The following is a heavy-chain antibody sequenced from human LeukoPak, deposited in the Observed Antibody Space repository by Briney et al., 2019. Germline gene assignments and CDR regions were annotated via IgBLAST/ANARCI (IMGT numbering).Heavy chain of an antibody. CDR2: IYYSGST. D-gene: IGHD3-16*01. CDR3: ARDRRWGDGMDV. J-gene: IGHJ6*02. Sequence: SEPLSLPCTVSGGSMSSYYWIWIRQPPGEGVEWIGYIYYSGSTNYNPSLKSRVTISVDTSKNQFSLKLSSVTAADTAVYYCARDRRWGDGMDVWGQGTTVTVSS. V-gene: IGHV4-59*01. CDR1: GGSMSSYY.